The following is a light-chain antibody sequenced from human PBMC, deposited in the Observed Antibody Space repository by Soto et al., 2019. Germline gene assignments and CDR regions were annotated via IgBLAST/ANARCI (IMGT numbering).Light chain of an antibody. CDR3: QQHYNVPFT. CDR1: QSVLYSSNNKNY. J-gene: IGKJ3*01. CDR2: WAS. V-gene: IGKV4-1*01. Sequence: DIVMTQSPDSLAVSLGERATINCKSSQSVLYSSNNKNYLTWYQQKPGQPPKLLIYWASTRESGVPDRFSGSGSGTHFTLTISSLQAEDVAVYFCQQHYNVPFTFGPGTKVDIK.